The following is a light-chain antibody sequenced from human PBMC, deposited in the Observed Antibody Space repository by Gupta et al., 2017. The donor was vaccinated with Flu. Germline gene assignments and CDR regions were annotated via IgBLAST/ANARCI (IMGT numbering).Light chain of an antibody. CDR3: CSYAGSSTFLV. J-gene: IGLJ3*02. CDR2: EAS. V-gene: IGLV2-23*01. CDR1: SSDVGRYNL. Sequence: QSALPQPAPVLGSPGHSFTIPCTGTSSDVGRYNLVSWYQKHPGKAPKLMIYEASKRPSGVSNRFSGSKSGNTASLTISGLQAEDEADYHCCSYAGSSTFLVFGGGTKLTVL.